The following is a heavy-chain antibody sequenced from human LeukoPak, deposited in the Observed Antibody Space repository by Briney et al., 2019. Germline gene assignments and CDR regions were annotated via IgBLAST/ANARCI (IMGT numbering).Heavy chain of an antibody. J-gene: IGHJ4*02. CDR3: ARDRWYYGSGSSPLDY. Sequence: SVKLSSKASGYTFTIYGISWVRQAPGQGREWMGWISAYNCNTNYAQKLQGRVTITPDTSTSTAYMELRSLRSDDTAVYYCARDRWYYGSGSSPLDYWGQGTLVTVSS. CDR1: GYTFTIYG. D-gene: IGHD3-10*01. V-gene: IGHV1-18*04. CDR2: ISAYNCNT.